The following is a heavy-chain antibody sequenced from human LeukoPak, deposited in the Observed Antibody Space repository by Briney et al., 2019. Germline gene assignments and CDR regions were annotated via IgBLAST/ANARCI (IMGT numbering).Heavy chain of an antibody. CDR3: ARGIVVVPAAMITWFDP. D-gene: IGHD2-2*01. J-gene: IGHJ5*02. Sequence: PSETLSLTCTVSGGSVSSGSYYWSWIRQPPGKGLEWIGYIYYSGSTIYNPSLKSRVTISVDTSKNQFSLKLSSVTAADTAVYYCARGIVVVPAAMITWFDPWGQGTLVTVSS. CDR1: GGSVSSGSYY. CDR2: IYYSGST. V-gene: IGHV4-61*01.